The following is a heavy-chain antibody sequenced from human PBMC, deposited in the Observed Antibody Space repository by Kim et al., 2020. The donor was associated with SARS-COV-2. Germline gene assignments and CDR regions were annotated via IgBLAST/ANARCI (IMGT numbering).Heavy chain of an antibody. Sequence: GGSLRLSCAASGLTFSSYSMNWVRQAPGKGLEWVSSISSSSSYIYYADSVKGRLTISRDNAKNSLYLQMKSLRAEETAVYYCARDRVVRGVIISYYGMDVWGQGTTVTVSS. J-gene: IGHJ6*02. CDR1: GLTFSSYS. D-gene: IGHD3-10*01. CDR3: ARDRVVRGVIISYYGMDV. V-gene: IGHV3-21*01. CDR2: ISSSSSYI.